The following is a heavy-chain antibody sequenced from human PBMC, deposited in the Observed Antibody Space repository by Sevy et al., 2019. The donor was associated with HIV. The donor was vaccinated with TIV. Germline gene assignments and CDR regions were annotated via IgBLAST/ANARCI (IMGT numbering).Heavy chain of an antibody. D-gene: IGHD4-17*01. CDR2: ISASDSSGAGHMT. CDR1: GFRFNSFGSYG. Sequence: GESLKISCAASGFRFNSFGSYGFSWVRQAPGKGLEWVAGISASDSSGAGHMTYYADSVKGRFVISRDNSGDTLYLQMRSLRGEDTAVYYCAKINTLYADYRDYWGQGTQVTVSS. J-gene: IGHJ4*02. V-gene: IGHV3-23*01. CDR3: AKINTLYADYRDY.